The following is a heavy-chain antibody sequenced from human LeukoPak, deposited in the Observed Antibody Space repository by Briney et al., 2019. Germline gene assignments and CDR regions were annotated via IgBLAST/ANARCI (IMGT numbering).Heavy chain of an antibody. CDR1: GFSFSSYS. D-gene: IGHD3-10*01. CDR2: ISSGSSYI. Sequence: GGSLRLSCAASGFSFSSYSINWVRQAPGKGLEWVSSISSGSSYIYYADSVKGRFTISRDNAKNSLYLQMNSLRAGDTAVYYCARNYYYASGNNYAFDIWGQGTMVTVSS. J-gene: IGHJ3*02. V-gene: IGHV3-21*01. CDR3: ARNYYYASGNNYAFDI.